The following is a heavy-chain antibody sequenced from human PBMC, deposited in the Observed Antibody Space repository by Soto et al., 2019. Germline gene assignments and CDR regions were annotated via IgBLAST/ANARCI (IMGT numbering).Heavy chain of an antibody. Sequence: GGSLRVSWAASGVTFSSYAMSWVRQAPGKGLEWVSAISGSGGSTYYADSVKGRFTISRDNSKNTLYLQMNSLRAEDTAVYYCAKYVFGITIFGVVIFDCWGQGTLVTFSS. V-gene: IGHV3-23*01. CDR1: GVTFSSYA. CDR3: AKYVFGITIFGVVIFDC. CDR2: ISGSGGST. D-gene: IGHD3-3*01. J-gene: IGHJ4*02.